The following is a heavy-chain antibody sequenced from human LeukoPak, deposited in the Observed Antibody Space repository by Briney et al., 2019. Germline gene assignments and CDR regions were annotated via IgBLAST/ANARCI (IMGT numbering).Heavy chain of an antibody. J-gene: IGHJ6*03. CDR3: AREGSDYYGSGSYYRSYYYYMDV. CDR2: IYTSGST. V-gene: IGHV4-4*07. Sequence: PSETLSLTCTVSGGSISSYYWSWIRRPAGKGLEWIGRIYTSGSTNYNPSLKSRVTMSVDTSKNQCSLKLSSVTAADTAVYYCAREGSDYYGSGSYYRSYYYYMDVWGKGTTVTISS. D-gene: IGHD3-10*01. CDR1: GGSISSYY.